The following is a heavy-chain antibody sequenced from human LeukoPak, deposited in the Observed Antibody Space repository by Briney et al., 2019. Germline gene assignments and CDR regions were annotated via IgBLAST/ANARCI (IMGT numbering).Heavy chain of an antibody. D-gene: IGHD5-24*01. CDR2: INYSGST. CDR3: ARLDGQNYSPDY. V-gene: IGHV4-34*01. Sequence: SETLSLTCAVYGGSFSGYSWSWIRQSPGKGQEWIGEINYSGSTNSNPSLKSRVTISVDTSKNQFSLKLTSVTAADTAVYYCARLDGQNYSPDYWGQGALVTVSS. CDR1: GGSFSGYS. J-gene: IGHJ4*02.